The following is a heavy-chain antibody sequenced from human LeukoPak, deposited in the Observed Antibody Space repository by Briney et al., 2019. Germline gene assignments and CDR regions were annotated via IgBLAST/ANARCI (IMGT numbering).Heavy chain of an antibody. D-gene: IGHD3-10*01. CDR2: IRYDGSNK. V-gene: IGHV3-30*02. CDR3: ATPKGGSGSHRAPLEY. Sequence: GGSLRLSCAASGFTFSSYGMHWVRQAPGKGLEWVAFIRYDGSNKYYADSVKGRFTISRDNSKNTLYLQMNSLRAEDTAVYYCATPKGGSGSHRAPLEYWGQGTLVTVST. CDR1: GFTFSSYG. J-gene: IGHJ4*02.